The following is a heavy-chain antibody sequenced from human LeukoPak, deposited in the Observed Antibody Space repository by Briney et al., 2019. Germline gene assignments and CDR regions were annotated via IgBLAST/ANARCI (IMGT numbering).Heavy chain of an antibody. Sequence: KSGGSLRLSCAASGFTFSSYSMNWVRQAPGKGLEWVSSISSSSSYIYYADSVKGRFTISRDNAKNSLYLQMNSLRAEDTAVYYCARGSEIWFGEQSYGMDVWGQGTTVTVSS. D-gene: IGHD3-10*01. CDR1: GFTFSSYS. V-gene: IGHV3-21*01. J-gene: IGHJ6*02. CDR3: ARGSEIWFGEQSYGMDV. CDR2: ISSSSSYI.